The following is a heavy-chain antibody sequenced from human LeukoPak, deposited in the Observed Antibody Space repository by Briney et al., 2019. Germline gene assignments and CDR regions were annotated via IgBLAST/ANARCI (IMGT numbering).Heavy chain of an antibody. CDR1: GFTFSSYS. J-gene: IGHJ4*02. D-gene: IGHD1-26*01. CDR2: ISSSSSTI. Sequence: GGSLRLSCAASGFTFSSYSMNWVRQAPGKGLEWVSYISSSSSTIYYADSVKGRFTISRDNAKDSLCLQMNSLRDEDTAVYYCARSGRNFDYWGQGTLVTVSS. CDR3: ARSGRNFDY. V-gene: IGHV3-48*02.